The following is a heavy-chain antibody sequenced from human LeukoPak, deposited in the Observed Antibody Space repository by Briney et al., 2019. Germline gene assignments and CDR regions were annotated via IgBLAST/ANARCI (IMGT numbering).Heavy chain of an antibody. J-gene: IGHJ4*02. CDR2: ISGSGGST. D-gene: IGHD3-22*01. V-gene: IGHV3-23*01. Sequence: GGSLRLSCAASGFTFSSYAMSWVRQAPGKGLEWVSAISGSGGSTYYADSVKGRFTISRDNSKNTLYLQMDSLRAEDTAVYYCAKKRDSSGYYSYWGQGTLATVSS. CDR1: GFTFSSYA. CDR3: AKKRDSSGYYSY.